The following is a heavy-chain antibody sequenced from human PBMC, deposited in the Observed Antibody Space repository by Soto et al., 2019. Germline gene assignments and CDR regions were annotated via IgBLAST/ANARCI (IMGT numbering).Heavy chain of an antibody. CDR3: ARGLGERPNRGIDYHYGMDV. V-gene: IGHV3-74*01. Sequence: EVQLVESGGGLVQPGGSLRLSRAASTFTFSSYWMHWVRQTPGKGLVWVSRINDDGGSTSYADSAKGRFTISRDNAKNTLYLQMNTLRAEDTGVYYCARGLGERPNRGIDYHYGMDVWGQGTTVTVSS. CDR2: INDDGGST. D-gene: IGHD5-12*01. CDR1: TFTFSSYW. J-gene: IGHJ6*02.